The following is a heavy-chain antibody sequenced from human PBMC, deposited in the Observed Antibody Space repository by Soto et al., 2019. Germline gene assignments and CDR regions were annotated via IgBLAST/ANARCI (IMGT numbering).Heavy chain of an antibody. CDR2: IGGTDGDSDGVP. D-gene: IGHD7-27*01. CDR3: VKRGRNWGAFDF. J-gene: IGHJ3*01. Sequence: VQLLESGGDLVQPGGSLRLSCVASGFILNNYAMSWVRQAPGKGLEWVSTIGGTDGDSDGVPWYEDSVKGRVTISRERYANTLFLHTDNLRAEYSALYYCVKRGRNWGAFDFWGQGTTVVVSS. V-gene: IGHV3-23*01. CDR1: GFILNNYA.